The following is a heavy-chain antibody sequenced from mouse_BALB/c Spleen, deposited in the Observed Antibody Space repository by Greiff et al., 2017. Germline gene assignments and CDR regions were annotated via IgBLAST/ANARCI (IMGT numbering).Heavy chain of an antibody. J-gene: IGHJ3*01. Sequence: EVQLVESGGGLVQPGGSLKLSCAASGFTFSSYTMSWVRQTPEKRLEWVAYISNGGGSTYYPDTVKGRFTISRDNAKNTLYLQMSSLKSEDTAMYYCARHAVSWFAYWGQGTLVTVSA. CDR1: GFTFSSYT. V-gene: IGHV5-12-2*01. CDR2: ISNGGGST. CDR3: ARHAVSWFAY.